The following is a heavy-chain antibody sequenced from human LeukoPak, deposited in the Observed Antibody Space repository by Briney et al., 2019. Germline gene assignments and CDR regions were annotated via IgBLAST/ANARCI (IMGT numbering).Heavy chain of an antibody. CDR3: ARVGNYGSGSHYKKEFDP. Sequence: PGGSLRLSCAASGFTFSSYWMSWVRQAPGKGLEWVANIKQDGSEKYYVDSVKGRFTISRDNAKNSLYLQMNSLRAEDTAVYYCARVGNYGSGSHYKKEFDPWGQGTLVTVSS. D-gene: IGHD3-10*01. CDR1: GFTFSSYW. V-gene: IGHV3-7*03. J-gene: IGHJ5*02. CDR2: IKQDGSEK.